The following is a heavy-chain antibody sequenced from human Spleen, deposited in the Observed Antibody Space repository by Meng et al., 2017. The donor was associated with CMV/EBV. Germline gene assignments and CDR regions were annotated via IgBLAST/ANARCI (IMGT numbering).Heavy chain of an antibody. Sequence: EVQLVESGXXXXXRXXAXXLSCAASGFTFSSYSMNWVRQAPGKGLEWVSSISSSSSYIYYADSVKGRFTISRDNAKNSLYLQMNSLRAEDTAVYYCARGGVVVVVAAMNYWGQGTLVTVSS. CDR3: ARGGVVVVVAAMNY. CDR2: ISSSSSYI. J-gene: IGHJ4*02. CDR1: GFTFSSYS. D-gene: IGHD2-15*01. V-gene: IGHV3-21*01.